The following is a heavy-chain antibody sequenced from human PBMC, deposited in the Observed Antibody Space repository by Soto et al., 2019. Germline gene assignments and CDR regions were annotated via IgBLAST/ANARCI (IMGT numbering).Heavy chain of an antibody. Sequence: EVHLVESGGGLVQPGGSLRLSCAASGFTFSSFWMHWVRQAPGKGLEWVSRTNEDGSTINYADSVKGRFTISRDNAKNTLYLEMNSLRVEDTAVYYCTRDIGGWGRYWGAGTLVTVSS. V-gene: IGHV3-74*01. D-gene: IGHD3-16*01. J-gene: IGHJ4*02. CDR2: TNEDGSTI. CDR3: TRDIGGWGRY. CDR1: GFTFSSFW.